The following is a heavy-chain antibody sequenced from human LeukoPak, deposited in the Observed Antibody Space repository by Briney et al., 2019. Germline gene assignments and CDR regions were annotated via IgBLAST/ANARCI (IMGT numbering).Heavy chain of an antibody. J-gene: IGHJ4*02. Sequence: SETLSLTCSVSGGSISPYFWSWIRQPPGKGLEWIGYMYNSGSTNYNPSLKSRVTISVDTSKNQFSLKLSSVTAADTALYYCARVDPRLGDSMDYWGPGTLVTVSS. CDR2: MYNSGST. CDR3: ARVDPRLGDSMDY. D-gene: IGHD4-17*01. CDR1: GGSISPYF. V-gene: IGHV4-59*01.